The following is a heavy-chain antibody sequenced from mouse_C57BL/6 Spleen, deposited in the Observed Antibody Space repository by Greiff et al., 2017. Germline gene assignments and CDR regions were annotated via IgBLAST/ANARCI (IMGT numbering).Heavy chain of an antibody. CDR2: INPSTGGT. CDR1: GYSFTGYY. Sequence: EVKLVESGPELVKPGASVKISCKASGYSFTGYYMNWVKQSPEKSLEWIGEINPSTGGTTYNQKFKAKATLTVDKSSSTAYMQLKSLTSEDSAVYYCARGATVVAGAMDYWGQGTSVTVSS. CDR3: ARGATVVAGAMDY. D-gene: IGHD1-1*01. V-gene: IGHV1-42*01. J-gene: IGHJ4*01.